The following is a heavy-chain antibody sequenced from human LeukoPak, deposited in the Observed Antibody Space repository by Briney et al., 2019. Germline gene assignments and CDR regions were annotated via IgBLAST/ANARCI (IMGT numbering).Heavy chain of an antibody. Sequence: GESLRLSCAASGFTFNNYAMTWVRQAPGKGLEWVAAICGSGGGKYNADSVKGRITIFRDNSKNTLYLQMNSLRAEDTAVYYCAREHCGGDCYRYFFDYWGQGPLVTVSS. CDR3: AREHCGGDCYRYFFDY. J-gene: IGHJ4*02. CDR2: ICGSGGGK. CDR1: GFTFNNYA. D-gene: IGHD2-21*02. V-gene: IGHV3-23*01.